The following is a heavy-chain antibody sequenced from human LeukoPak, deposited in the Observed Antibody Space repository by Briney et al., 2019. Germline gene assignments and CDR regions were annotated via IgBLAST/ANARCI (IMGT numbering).Heavy chain of an antibody. CDR3: ASEIVGSTRVFDY. CDR1: GFTFSTYG. CDR2: ISSSSSTI. Sequence: GGSLRLSCAASGFTFSTYGMHWVRQAPGKGLEWVSYISSSSSTIYYADSVKGRFTISRDNAKNSLYLQMNSLRAEDTAVYYCASEIVGSTRVFDYWGQGTLVTVSS. J-gene: IGHJ4*02. V-gene: IGHV3-48*01. D-gene: IGHD1-26*01.